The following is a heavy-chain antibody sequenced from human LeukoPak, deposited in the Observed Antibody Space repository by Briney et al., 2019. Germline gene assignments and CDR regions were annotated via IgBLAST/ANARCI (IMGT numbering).Heavy chain of an antibody. V-gene: IGHV4-39*07. D-gene: IGHD3-10*01. CDR1: GGSISSSSYY. Sequence: PSETLSLTCTVSGGSISSSSYYWRWLRQPPGKGLEWIGSIYYSGSTYYHPSLKSRVTISVDTSKNQFSLKLSSVTAADTAMYYCARANWGSYGSGQFDPWGQGTLVTVSS. J-gene: IGHJ5*02. CDR2: IYYSGST. CDR3: ARANWGSYGSGQFDP.